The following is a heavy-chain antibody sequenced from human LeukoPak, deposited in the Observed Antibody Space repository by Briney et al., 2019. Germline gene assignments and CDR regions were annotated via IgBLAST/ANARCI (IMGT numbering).Heavy chain of an antibody. D-gene: IGHD4-17*01. J-gene: IGHJ4*02. V-gene: IGHV3-21*01. CDR2: ISSSSSYI. CDR1: GFTFSSYS. Sequence: GGSLRLSCAASGFTFSSYSMNWVRQAPGKGLEWVSSISSSSSYIYYADSVKGRFTISRDNAKNSLYLQMNSLRAEDTAVYYCAREIYGVLGLDYWGQGTLVTVSS. CDR3: AREIYGVLGLDY.